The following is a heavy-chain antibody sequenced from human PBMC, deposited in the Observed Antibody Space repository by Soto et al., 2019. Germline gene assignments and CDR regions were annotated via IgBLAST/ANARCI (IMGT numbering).Heavy chain of an antibody. CDR1: GFTFSSYA. J-gene: IGHJ4*02. D-gene: IGHD6-19*01. Sequence: EVQLLESGGGLVQPGGSLRHSCAASGFTFSSYAMSWVRQAPGKGLEWVSAISGSGGSTYYADSVKGRFTISRDNSKNTLFLQMNSLRAEDTAVYYCAKDNSPLGDSGLDYWGQGTLVTVSS. CDR2: ISGSGGST. CDR3: AKDNSPLGDSGLDY. V-gene: IGHV3-23*01.